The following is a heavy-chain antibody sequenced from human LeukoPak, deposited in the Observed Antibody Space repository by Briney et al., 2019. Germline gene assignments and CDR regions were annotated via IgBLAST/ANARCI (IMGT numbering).Heavy chain of an antibody. V-gene: IGHV1-69*06. Sequence: SVKVSCKASGGTFRSYAISWVRQAPGQGLEWMGGIIPILGTANYAQKLQGRVTSTADKSTSTAYMELSSLRSEDTAVYYCARGGDDFWSGYYPHYYYYYMDVWGKGTTVTVSS. J-gene: IGHJ6*03. CDR3: ARGGDDFWSGYYPHYYYYYMDV. D-gene: IGHD3-3*01. CDR1: GGTFRSYA. CDR2: IIPILGTA.